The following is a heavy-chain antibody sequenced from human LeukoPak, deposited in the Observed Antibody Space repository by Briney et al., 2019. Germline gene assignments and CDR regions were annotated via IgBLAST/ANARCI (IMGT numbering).Heavy chain of an antibody. Sequence: SETLSLTCSVSGGSISGYYWSWIRQPPGKGLEWIGYIHYSGSTNYNPSLKSRVTISVDTSKNQFSLKLTSVTAADTAVYYCARVDGSCSGGSCPSGNWFDPWGQGTLVTASS. CDR3: ARVDGSCSGGSCPSGNWFDP. J-gene: IGHJ5*02. D-gene: IGHD2-15*01. CDR2: IHYSGST. V-gene: IGHV4-59*08. CDR1: GGSISGYY.